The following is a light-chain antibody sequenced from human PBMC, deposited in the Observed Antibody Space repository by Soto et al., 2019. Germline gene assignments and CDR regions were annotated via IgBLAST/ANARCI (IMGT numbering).Light chain of an antibody. J-gene: IGLJ1*01. V-gene: IGLV2-14*01. Sequence: QSALTQPASVSGSPGQSITISCTGTSSDVGDYNYVSWYQQHPGKAPKLMIYEVSNRPSGVSNRFSGSKSGNTASLTISGIQAEDEADYYCSSYTSSSTLYVFGTGTKVTVL. CDR2: EVS. CDR1: SSDVGDYNY. CDR3: SSYTSSSTLYV.